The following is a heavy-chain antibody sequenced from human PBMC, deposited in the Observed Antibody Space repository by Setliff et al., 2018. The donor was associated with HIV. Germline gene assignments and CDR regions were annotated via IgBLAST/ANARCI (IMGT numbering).Heavy chain of an antibody. CDR2: ISYDGNYQ. V-gene: IGHV3-30*04. Sequence: GESLKISCAASGFSFSTYALHWVRQAPGKGLEWVAVISYDGNYQLYAGSVKGRFTVSRDNSNNKVDLQMNSLGTEDTAIYYCARSYYYESSRHYPHEYWGQGTLVTVSS. J-gene: IGHJ4*02. D-gene: IGHD3-22*01. CDR3: ARSYYYESSRHYPHEY. CDR1: GFSFSTYA.